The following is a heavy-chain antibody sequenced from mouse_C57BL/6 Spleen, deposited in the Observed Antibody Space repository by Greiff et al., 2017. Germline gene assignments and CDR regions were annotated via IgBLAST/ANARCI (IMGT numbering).Heavy chain of an antibody. CDR1: GYTFTSYW. D-gene: IGHD3-2*01. CDR3: ARGDSPGAY. V-gene: IGHV1-69*01. CDR2: IDPSDSYT. Sequence: QVQLKQPGAELVMPGASVKLSCKASGYTFTSYWMHWVKQRPGQGLEWIGEIDPSDSYTNYNQKFKGKSTLTVDKSSSTAYMQLSSLTSEDSAVYYCARGDSPGAYWGQGTLVTVSA. J-gene: IGHJ3*01.